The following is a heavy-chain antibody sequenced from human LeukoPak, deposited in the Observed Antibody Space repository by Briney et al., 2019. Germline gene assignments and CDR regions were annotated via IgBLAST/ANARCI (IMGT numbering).Heavy chain of an antibody. J-gene: IGHJ4*02. CDR2: IFRDDST. Sequence: GGSLRLSCAASGFTVSNNYMMWVRQAPGKGLEWVSAIFRDDSTYYADSVKGRLTISRDNSKNTLYLQMTSLRVEDTAVYYCARGRPHGNDYWGQGTLVTVSS. V-gene: IGHV3-53*01. CDR1: GFTVSNNY. D-gene: IGHD4-23*01. CDR3: ARGRPHGNDY.